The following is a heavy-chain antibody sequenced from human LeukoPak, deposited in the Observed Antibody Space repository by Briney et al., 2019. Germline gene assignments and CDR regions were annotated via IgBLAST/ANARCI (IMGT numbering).Heavy chain of an antibody. D-gene: IGHD1-1*01. CDR2: INPNSGGT. Sequence: ASVKVSCKASGYTFTGYYMHWVRQAPGQGLEWMGWINPNSGGTNYAQKFQGRVTMTRDTSISTAYMELSRLRSDDTAVYYCASTRDDSFFYYYFDYWGQGTLVTASS. CDR3: ASTRDDSFFYYYFDY. CDR1: GYTFTGYY. V-gene: IGHV1-2*02. J-gene: IGHJ4*02.